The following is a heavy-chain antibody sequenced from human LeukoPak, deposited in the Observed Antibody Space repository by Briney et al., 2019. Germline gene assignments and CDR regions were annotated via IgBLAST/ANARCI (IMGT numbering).Heavy chain of an antibody. V-gene: IGHV3-23*01. CDR3: AKDIGKVLLWFRELITYAFDI. CDR1: GFTFSSYA. CDR2: ISGSGGST. Sequence: GGSLRLSCAASGFTFSSYAMSWVRQAPGKGLEWVSAISGSGGSTYYADSVKGRFTISRDNSKNTLYLQMNSLGAEDTAVYYCAKDIGKVLLWFRELITYAFDIWGQGTMVTVSS. D-gene: IGHD3-10*01. J-gene: IGHJ3*02.